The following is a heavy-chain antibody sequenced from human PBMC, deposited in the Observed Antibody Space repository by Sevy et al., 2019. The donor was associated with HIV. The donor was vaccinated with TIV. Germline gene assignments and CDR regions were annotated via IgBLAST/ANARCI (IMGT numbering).Heavy chain of an antibody. Sequence: GGSLRLSCAASGFTFSSYSMNWVRQAPGKGLEWVSYISSSSSTIYYADSVKGRFIISRDNAKNSLYLQMNSLRAEDTAVYYCAREPEDIVVVVAAHTNFDYWGQGTLVTVSS. J-gene: IGHJ4*02. CDR2: ISSSSSTI. CDR3: AREPEDIVVVVAAHTNFDY. CDR1: GFTFSSYS. D-gene: IGHD2-15*01. V-gene: IGHV3-48*01.